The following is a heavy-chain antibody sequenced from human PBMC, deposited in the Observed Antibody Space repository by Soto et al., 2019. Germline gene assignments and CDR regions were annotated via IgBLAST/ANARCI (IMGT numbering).Heavy chain of an antibody. J-gene: IGHJ5*02. Sequence: QVQLVESGGGLVKPGGSLRLSCAASGFTFSDYYMTWIRQAPGSGLEWVSYISSSSGTISYANSVKGRFTISRDNAQNSLYLQMTSLRAEDTAVYYCGRDGVEILSPDLGHWLDPWGQGTLVTVSS. V-gene: IGHV3-11*01. CDR1: GFTFSDYY. D-gene: IGHD1-7*01. CDR2: ISSSSGTI. CDR3: GRDGVEILSPDLGHWLDP.